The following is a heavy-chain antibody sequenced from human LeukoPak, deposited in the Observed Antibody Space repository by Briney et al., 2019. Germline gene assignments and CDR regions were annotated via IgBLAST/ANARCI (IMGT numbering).Heavy chain of an antibody. J-gene: IGHJ5*02. Sequence: PSETLSLTCAVFGGSFSDYYWSWIRQPPGKGLEWIGEINHSGSTNYNPSLKSRVTISVGTSKNQFSLKLNSVTAADTAVYYCASGGYSFEPKGFWFDPWGQGTLVTVSS. CDR1: GGSFSDYY. D-gene: IGHD5-18*01. CDR2: INHSGST. V-gene: IGHV4-34*01. CDR3: ASGGYSFEPKGFWFDP.